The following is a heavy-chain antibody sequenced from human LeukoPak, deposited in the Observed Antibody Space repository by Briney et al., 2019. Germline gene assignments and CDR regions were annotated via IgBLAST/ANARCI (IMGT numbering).Heavy chain of an antibody. V-gene: IGHV1-2*06. Sequence: GASVKVSCKASGGTFSSYAISWVRQAPGQGLEWMGRINPNSGGTNYAQKFQGRVTMTRDTSISTAYMELSRLRSDDTAVYYCASTQGDYGDYSDYWGQGTLVTVSS. J-gene: IGHJ4*02. CDR2: INPNSGGT. CDR1: GGTFSSYA. CDR3: ASTQGDYGDYSDY. D-gene: IGHD4-17*01.